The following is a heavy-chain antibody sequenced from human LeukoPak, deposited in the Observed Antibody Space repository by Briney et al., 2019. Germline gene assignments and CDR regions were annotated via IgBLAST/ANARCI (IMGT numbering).Heavy chain of an antibody. J-gene: IGHJ4*02. CDR1: GYTFTSYY. D-gene: IGHD3-10*01. CDR2: INPSGGST. CDR3: ARVGISWFGELSHFDY. Sequence: ASVKVSCKASGYTFTSYYMRWVRQAPGQGLEWMGIINPSGGSTSYAQKFQGRVTMTRDTSTSTVYMELSSLRSEDTAVYYCARVGISWFGELSHFDYWGQGTLVTVSS. V-gene: IGHV1-46*01.